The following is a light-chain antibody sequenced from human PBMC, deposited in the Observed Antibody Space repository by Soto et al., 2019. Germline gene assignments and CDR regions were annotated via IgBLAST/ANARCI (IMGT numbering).Light chain of an antibody. J-gene: IGLJ1*01. CDR3: QSYDSSLTTFG. V-gene: IGLV1-40*01. CDR1: SSNIGAEYD. Sequence: QSVLTQPPSVSGAPGQRVAISCTGSSSNIGAEYDVHWYQQLPGTAPKRLIYGDNNRPSGVPDRFSGSKSGTSASLAITGLQPEDEADYYCQSYDSSLTTFGFGTGTKV. CDR2: GDN.